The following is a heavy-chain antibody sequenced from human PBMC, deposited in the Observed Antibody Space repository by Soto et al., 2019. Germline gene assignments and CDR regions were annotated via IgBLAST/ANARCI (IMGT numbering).Heavy chain of an antibody. J-gene: IGHJ6*03. D-gene: IGHD3-16*01. V-gene: IGHV1-46*03. CDR1: GYTFINYY. Sequence: ASVKVSCKASGYTFINYYMHWVRQAPGQGLEWMGIINPSGGSPTYPQEFQGRVTMTRDTSTSTVYMELGSLTSEDTAVYYCARGGGRAGYMDVWGKGTTVTVSS. CDR2: INPSGGSP. CDR3: ARGGGRAGYMDV.